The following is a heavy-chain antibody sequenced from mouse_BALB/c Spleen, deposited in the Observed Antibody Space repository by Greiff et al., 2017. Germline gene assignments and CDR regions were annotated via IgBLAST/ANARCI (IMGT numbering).Heavy chain of an antibody. J-gene: IGHJ3*01. CDR1: GFTFSSYA. CDR2: ISSGGSYT. V-gene: IGHV5-9-4*01. CDR3: ARESYYGSSYWFAY. D-gene: IGHD1-1*01. Sequence: EVQGVESGGGLVKPGGSLKLSCAASGFTFSSYAMSWVRQSPEKRLEWVAEISSGGSYTYYPDTVTGRFTISRDNAKNTLYLEMSSLRSEDTAMYYYARESYYGSSYWFAYWGQGTLVTVSA.